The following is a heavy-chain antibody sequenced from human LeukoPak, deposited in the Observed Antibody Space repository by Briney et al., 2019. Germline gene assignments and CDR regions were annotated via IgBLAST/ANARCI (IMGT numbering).Heavy chain of an antibody. D-gene: IGHD6-13*01. V-gene: IGHV4-34*01. J-gene: IGHJ4*02. CDR3: ARGQSAGEV. CDR1: GGSFSGYY. Sequence: SETLSLTCAVYGGSFSGYYWSWIRQPPGKGLEWIGEINHSGSTNYNPSLKSRVTISVDTSKNQFSLKLSSVTAADTAVYYCARGQSAGEVWGQGTLVTVSS. CDR2: INHSGST.